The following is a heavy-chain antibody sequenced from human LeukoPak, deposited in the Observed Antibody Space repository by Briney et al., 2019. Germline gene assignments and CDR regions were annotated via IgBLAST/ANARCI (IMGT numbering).Heavy chain of an antibody. CDR1: GGSFSNYY. D-gene: IGHD1-7*01. V-gene: IGHV4-34*01. CDR3: ARRWNYGRNYYIDV. J-gene: IGHJ6*03. CDR2: INDIGRT. Sequence: SETLSLTCAVYGGSFSNYYWSWIRQPPARGLEWIGEINDIGRTYYNPSLMSRVTVSVDTSKNQFSLGLTSVTATDTVVYYCARRWNYGRNYYIDVWGNGATVSVSS.